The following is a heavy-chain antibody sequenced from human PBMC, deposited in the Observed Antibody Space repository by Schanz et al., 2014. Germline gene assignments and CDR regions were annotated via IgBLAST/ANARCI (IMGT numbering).Heavy chain of an antibody. Sequence: EVQLLESGGTVVQPGGSLRVSCAASGFVFRTFAMYWVRQAPGKGLEWVSVISGSGVTIYYADSVKGRFTISRDNSKNTLYLQMNSLRAEDTAVYYCAKDVRPVANTVHFYYMDVGGQGTTVTVSS. CDR1: GFVFRTFA. CDR2: ISGSGVTI. V-gene: IGHV3-23*01. D-gene: IGHD6-19*01. J-gene: IGHJ6*02. CDR3: AKDVRPVANTVHFYYMDV.